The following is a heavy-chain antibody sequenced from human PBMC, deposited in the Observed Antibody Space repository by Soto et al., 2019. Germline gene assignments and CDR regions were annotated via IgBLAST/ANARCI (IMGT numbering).Heavy chain of an antibody. D-gene: IGHD5-12*01. CDR2: ISPNSGVT. J-gene: IGHJ4*02. V-gene: IGHV1-2*02. CDR3: ARDGQSGGYGYYFDF. CDR1: GYTFTGYY. Sequence: ASVKVSCKASGYTFTGYYIHWVRQAPGQGLEWMGWISPNSGVTNYAQKFQGRVTMTRETSITTAHMELSGLRSDDSAIYYCARDGQSGGYGYYFDFWGPGTLVTVSS.